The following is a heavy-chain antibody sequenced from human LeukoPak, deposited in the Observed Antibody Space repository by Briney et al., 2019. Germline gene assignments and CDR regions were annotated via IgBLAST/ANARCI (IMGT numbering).Heavy chain of an antibody. CDR3: ARAPLRGPYSSPHNWFDP. V-gene: IGHV1-2*02. D-gene: IGHD6-13*01. Sequence: WASVKVSCKASGYTFTGYYMHWVRQAPGQGLEWMGWINPNSGGTNYAQKFQGRVTMTRDTSISTAYMELTRLRSDDTAVYYCARAPLRGPYSSPHNWFDPWGQGTLVTVSS. J-gene: IGHJ5*02. CDR1: GYTFTGYY. CDR2: INPNSGGT.